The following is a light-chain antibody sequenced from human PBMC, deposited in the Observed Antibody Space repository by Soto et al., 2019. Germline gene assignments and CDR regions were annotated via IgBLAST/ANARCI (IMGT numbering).Light chain of an antibody. J-gene: IGKJ1*01. V-gene: IGKV1-5*01. CDR1: QSIGDS. CDR2: DVS. CDR3: QQYNVYSRT. Sequence: DIQMTQSPSTLSESLGDRVTITCRASQSIGDSLAWYQQKPGKAPYLLISDVSSLERGVPSRFSGSGSGTEFTLTISSMQPDDFATFYCQQYNVYSRTFGQGTNVDI.